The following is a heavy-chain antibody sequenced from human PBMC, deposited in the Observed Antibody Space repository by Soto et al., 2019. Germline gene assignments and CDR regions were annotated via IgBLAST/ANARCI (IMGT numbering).Heavy chain of an antibody. J-gene: IGHJ4*02. D-gene: IGHD2-21*02. Sequence: SETLSLTCTVSDASINSGGYYWSWIRQHPGKGLGWIGFIYYIGTTYYNPSLKSRVTTSVDTSKNQFSLRLSSVTAADTAVYYCARGLIVMLAGIEELINSHFDSWGQGTLVTVSS. CDR1: DASINSGGYY. CDR3: ARGLIVMLAGIEELINSHFDS. V-gene: IGHV4-31*03. CDR2: IYYIGTT.